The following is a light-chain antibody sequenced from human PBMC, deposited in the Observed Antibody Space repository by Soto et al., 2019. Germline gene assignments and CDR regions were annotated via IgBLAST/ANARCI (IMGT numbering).Light chain of an antibody. J-gene: IGKJ2*01. V-gene: IGKV3-20*01. CDR1: QSVSSSY. CDR2: GAS. CDR3: EQYGGSPSYT. Sequence: EIVLTQSPGTLSLSPGERATLSCRASQSVSSSYLAWYQQKPGQAPRLLIYGASNRATGIPDRFSGSGSGTDFTLTISRLEPEDFALYYCEQYGGSPSYTFGQGTKLEIK.